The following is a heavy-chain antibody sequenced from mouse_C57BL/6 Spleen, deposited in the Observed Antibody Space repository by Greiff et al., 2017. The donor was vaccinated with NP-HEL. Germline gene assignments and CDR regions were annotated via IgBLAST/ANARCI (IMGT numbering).Heavy chain of an antibody. CDR3: ATGGYGACFGY. D-gene: IGHD1-1*02. J-gene: IGHJ2*02. V-gene: IGHV1-47*01. CDR2: FHPYNDDT. Sequence: QVQLQQSGAELVKPGASVQMSCKASGYTVTTYPLEWMKQHHGTSLEWIGNFHPYNDDTKYNEKFKGTATLTVEKSSSTVYLELSRLTYDYSSVYCCATGGYGACFGYWGQGTSLTVSS. CDR1: GYTVTTYP.